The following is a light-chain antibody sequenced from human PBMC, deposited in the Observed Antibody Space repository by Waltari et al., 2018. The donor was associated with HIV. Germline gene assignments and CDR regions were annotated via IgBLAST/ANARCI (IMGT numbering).Light chain of an antibody. CDR2: KDS. J-gene: IGLJ1*01. Sequence: SYELTQPPSVPVSPGQTARITCSGDALPKKYVYWYQQRPGQAPVLVMYKDSERHSVIPSRFSGSSSGTTVTWTISGGQAEDEAAYYCQSADSSGTYVFGTGTKVTVL. CDR1: ALPKKY. V-gene: IGLV3-25*03. CDR3: QSADSSGTYV.